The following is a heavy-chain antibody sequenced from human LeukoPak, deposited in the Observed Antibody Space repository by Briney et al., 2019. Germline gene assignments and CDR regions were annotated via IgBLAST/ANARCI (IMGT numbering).Heavy chain of an antibody. Sequence: PGGSLRLSCAASGFTFSSYAMIWVRQAPGKGLEWVSAISGSGGSTYYADSVKGRFTISRDNSKNTLYLQMNSLRAEDTAVYYCAKDLSSRDYVWGSYRPDFDYWGQGTLVTVSS. CDR2: ISGSGGST. CDR1: GFTFSSYA. D-gene: IGHD3-16*02. J-gene: IGHJ4*02. CDR3: AKDLSSRDYVWGSYRPDFDY. V-gene: IGHV3-23*01.